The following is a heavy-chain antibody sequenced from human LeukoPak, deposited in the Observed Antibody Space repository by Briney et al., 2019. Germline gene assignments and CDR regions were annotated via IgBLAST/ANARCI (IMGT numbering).Heavy chain of an antibody. V-gene: IGHV1-69*13. Sequence: GASVKVSCKASGYTFTSYYMRWVRQAPGQGLEWMGGIIPIFGTANYAQKFQGRVTITADESTSTAYMELSSLRSEDTAVYYCATDPRGLAARLGWFDPWGQGTLVTVSS. CDR2: IIPIFGTA. CDR1: GYTFTSYY. D-gene: IGHD6-6*01. J-gene: IGHJ5*02. CDR3: ATDPRGLAARLGWFDP.